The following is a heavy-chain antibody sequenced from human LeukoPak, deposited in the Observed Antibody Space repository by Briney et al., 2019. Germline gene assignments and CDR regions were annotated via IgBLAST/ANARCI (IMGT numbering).Heavy chain of an antibody. CDR1: GGSFSGYY. V-gene: IGHV4-34*01. CDR3: ARGRNYYDSSGYYPNNDY. Sequence: SETLSLTCAVYGGSFSGYYWSWIRQPPGKGLEWIGEINHSGSTNYNPSLKSRVTISVDTSKNQFSLKLSSVTAADTAVYYCARGRNYYDSSGYYPNNDYWDQGTLVTVSS. CDR2: INHSGST. D-gene: IGHD3-22*01. J-gene: IGHJ4*02.